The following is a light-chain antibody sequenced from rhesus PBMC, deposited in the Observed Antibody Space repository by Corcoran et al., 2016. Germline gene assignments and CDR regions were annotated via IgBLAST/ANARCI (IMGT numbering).Light chain of an antibody. V-gene: IGKV1-33*01. CDR1: QGISNA. J-gene: IGKJ2*01. Sequence: DIQMTQSPSSLSASVVDKVIITCRASQGISNALAWYQQKPGKAPILLIYAASTLQGGVPSRFSGSGSGTECTLTISSLQPEDFAVYYCQQRNTDPHSFGQGTKVEIK. CDR2: AAS. CDR3: QQRNTDPHS.